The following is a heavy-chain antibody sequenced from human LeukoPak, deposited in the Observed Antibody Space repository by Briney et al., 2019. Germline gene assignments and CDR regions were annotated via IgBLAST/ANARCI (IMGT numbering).Heavy chain of an antibody. CDR2: INPNSGGA. D-gene: IGHD6-19*01. V-gene: IGHV1-2*02. J-gene: IGHJ5*02. CDR1: GYTFTGYY. Sequence: ASVKVSCKASGYTFTGYYIHWVRQAPGQGLEWVGWINPNSGGAKYAQKVQDRVTMTRDTSISTAYMGLSRLGSDDTAVYYCAKGRLVAGSKSLTYHWLDPWGQGTLVTVSS. CDR3: AKGRLVAGSKSLTYHWLDP.